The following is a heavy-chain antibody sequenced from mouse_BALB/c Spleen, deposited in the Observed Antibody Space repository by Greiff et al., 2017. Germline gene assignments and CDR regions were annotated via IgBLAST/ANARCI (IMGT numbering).Heavy chain of an antibody. J-gene: IGHJ4*01. CDR3: NALILSYYAMDY. Sequence: EVQLQQSGAELVRSGASVKLSCTASGFNIKDYYMHWVKQRPEQGLEWIGWIDPENGDTEYAPKFQGKATMTADTSSNTAYLQLSSLTSEDTAVYYCNALILSYYAMDYWGQGTSVTVSS. CDR1: GFNIKDYY. V-gene: IGHV14-4*02. CDR2: IDPENGDT.